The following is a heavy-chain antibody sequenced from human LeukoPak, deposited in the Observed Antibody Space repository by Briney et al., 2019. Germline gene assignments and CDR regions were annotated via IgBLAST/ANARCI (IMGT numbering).Heavy chain of an antibody. CDR2: IIPIFGTA. D-gene: IGHD3-22*01. J-gene: IGHJ4*02. CDR1: GGTFSSYA. V-gene: IGHV1-69*13. CDR3: ASMRESAIYYDSSGYYY. Sequence: ASVKVSCKASGGTFSSYAISWVRQAPGQGLEWMGGIIPIFGTANYAQKFQGRVTITADESASTAYMELSSLRSEDTAVYYCASMRESAIYYDSSGYYYRGQGTLVTVSS.